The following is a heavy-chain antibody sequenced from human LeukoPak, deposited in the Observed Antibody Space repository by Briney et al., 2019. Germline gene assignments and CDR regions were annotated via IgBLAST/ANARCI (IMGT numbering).Heavy chain of an antibody. CDR2: IYPGDSDT. D-gene: IGHD2-15*01. J-gene: IGHJ5*02. CDR3: ARRGGGSPYLYWFDP. CDR1: GYXFTSYW. Sequence: PGESLKISCNGSGYXFTSYWICWVRQMPGKGLEWMGIIYPGDSDTRYSPSFQGQVTISADKSISTAYLQWSSLKASDTAMYYCARRGGGSPYLYWFDPWGQGTLVTVSS. V-gene: IGHV5-51*01.